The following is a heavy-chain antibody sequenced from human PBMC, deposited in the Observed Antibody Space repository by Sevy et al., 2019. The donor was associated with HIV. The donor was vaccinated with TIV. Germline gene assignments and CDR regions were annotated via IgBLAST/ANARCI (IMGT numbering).Heavy chain of an antibody. CDR2: ISSDGSRT. CDR1: GFTFSSYW. J-gene: IGHJ4*02. D-gene: IGHD3-16*01. V-gene: IGHV3-74*01. CDR3: ARHGGGVVDY. Sequence: GGSLRLSCAASGFTFSSYWMHWVRQAPGKGLVWVSRISSDGSRTNYEDSVKGRFTISRDNAKNTLYLQMISLMAEDKAVYYVARHGGGVVDYWGQGTLVTVSS.